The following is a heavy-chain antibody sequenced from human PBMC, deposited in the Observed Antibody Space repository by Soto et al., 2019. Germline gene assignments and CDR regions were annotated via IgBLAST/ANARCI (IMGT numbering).Heavy chain of an antibody. CDR3: ARSVAVPGAHVDY. CDR1: GGSISGSY. D-gene: IGHD6-19*01. CDR2: VYYTGST. V-gene: IGHV4-59*01. J-gene: IGHJ4*02. Sequence: LSLTCSVSGGSISGSYWSWIRQSPGKGLEWLGYVYYTGSTNYSPSLRSRVSISVDTSKNEFSLRLSSVTAADTAVYFCARSVAVPGAHVDYWGQGTQVTVSS.